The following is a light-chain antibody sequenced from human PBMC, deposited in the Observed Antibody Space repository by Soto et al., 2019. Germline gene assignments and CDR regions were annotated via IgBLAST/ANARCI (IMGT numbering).Light chain of an antibody. Sequence: QSVLTQPPSVSGAPGQRVTISCAGTSSNIGAGYGVHWYQQLPGRAPKLLIYGTNNRPSGVPDRFSGSKSGMSASLAITGLQAADEANYYCQSYDNSLSGSRVFGGGTKLTVL. CDR3: QSYDNSLSGSRV. CDR2: GTN. J-gene: IGLJ3*02. V-gene: IGLV1-40*01. CDR1: SSNIGAGYG.